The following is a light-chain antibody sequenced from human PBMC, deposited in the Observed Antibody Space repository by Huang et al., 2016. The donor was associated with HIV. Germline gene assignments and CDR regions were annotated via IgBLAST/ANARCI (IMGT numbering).Light chain of an antibody. CDR1: QSVSSY. CDR2: DAS. CDR3: QQHRNWPIT. J-gene: IGKJ5*01. V-gene: IGKV3-11*01. Sequence: EIVLTQSPATLSLSPGERATLSCRASQSVSSYLAWFQQKPGQAPRLLIYDASNRATGTPARFGGSGSGTDFTLTISSLEAEDFAVYYCQQHRNWPITFGQGTRLEIK.